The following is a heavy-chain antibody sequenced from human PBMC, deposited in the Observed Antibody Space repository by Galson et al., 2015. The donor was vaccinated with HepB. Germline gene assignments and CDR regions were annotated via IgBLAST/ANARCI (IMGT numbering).Heavy chain of an antibody. CDR1: GGTFSSYA. D-gene: IGHD4-11*01. Sequence: SVKVSCKASGGTFSSYAISWVRQAPGQGLEWTGGIIPIFGIAYYAQKFQGRVTITADESTSTAYMELSSLRSEDTAVYYCARYTVTTTYYYYGMDVWGQGTTVTVSS. CDR3: ARYTVTTTYYYYGMDV. V-gene: IGHV1-69*13. J-gene: IGHJ6*02. CDR2: IIPIFGIA.